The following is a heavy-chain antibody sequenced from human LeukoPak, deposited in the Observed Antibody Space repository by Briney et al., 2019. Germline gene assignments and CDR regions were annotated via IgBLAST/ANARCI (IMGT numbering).Heavy chain of an antibody. J-gene: IGHJ5*02. V-gene: IGHV4-31*03. D-gene: IGHD6-13*01. Sequence: SETLSLTCTVYGGSISSGGYYWSWLRQHPGKGLEWIGYIYYSGSTYYNPSLKSRVTISVDTSKNQFSLKLSSVTAADTAVYYCAREGSSSWLNWFDPWGQGTLVTVSS. CDR1: GGSISSGGYY. CDR3: AREGSSSWLNWFDP. CDR2: IYYSGST.